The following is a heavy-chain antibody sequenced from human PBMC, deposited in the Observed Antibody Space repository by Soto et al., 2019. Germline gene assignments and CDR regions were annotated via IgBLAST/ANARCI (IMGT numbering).Heavy chain of an antibody. CDR2: IYDSGNT. CDR3: ARGGGKYYYESSGHSNHAMDV. J-gene: IGHJ6*02. Sequence: PXETLSLTCTVAGCPIRSYCWSWIRQPPGKGLDWIGYIYDSGNTDYNPSLKSRVTISVDTSKNQFSLKLSSVTTADTAVYYCARGGGKYYYESSGHSNHAMDVWGQGTTATVSS. V-gene: IGHV4-59*01. CDR1: GCPIRSYC. D-gene: IGHD3-22*01.